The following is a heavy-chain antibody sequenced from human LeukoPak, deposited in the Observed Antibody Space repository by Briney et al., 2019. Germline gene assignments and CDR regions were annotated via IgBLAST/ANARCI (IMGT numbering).Heavy chain of an antibody. CDR2: IYYSGST. V-gene: IGHV4-59*08. J-gene: IGHJ6*02. CDR3: AKHFTGPGTYTPYFGMDV. Sequence: SETLSLTCTVSGDSIRNYCYSWIRQPPGKGLEWVGYIYYSGSTSYNPSLKSRGTISVDTSKNQFPLKLSSVTAADPAMYYCAKHFTGPGTYTPYFGMDVWGQGTTVTVSS. CDR1: GDSIRNYC. D-gene: IGHD3-16*01.